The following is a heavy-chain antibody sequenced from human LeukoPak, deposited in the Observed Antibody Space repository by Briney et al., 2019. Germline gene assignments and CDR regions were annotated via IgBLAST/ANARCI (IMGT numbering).Heavy chain of an antibody. Sequence: EPSETLSLTCTVSGGSISTYYWSWIRQPPGKGLEWIGYIYYSGSTNYNPSLKSRVTISIDTSKNQFSLKLSSVTAADTAVYYCARASPRWGAFDIWGQGTMVTVSS. CDR2: IYYSGST. CDR3: ARASPRWGAFDI. J-gene: IGHJ3*02. CDR1: GGSISTYY. V-gene: IGHV4-59*01. D-gene: IGHD3-16*01.